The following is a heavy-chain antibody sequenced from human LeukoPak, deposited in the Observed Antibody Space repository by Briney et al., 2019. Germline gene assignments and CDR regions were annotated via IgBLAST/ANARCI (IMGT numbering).Heavy chain of an antibody. V-gene: IGHV5-51*01. J-gene: IGHJ4*02. CDR1: GYSFTSYW. D-gene: IGHD6-19*01. CDR2: IYPGDSDT. Sequence: GESLKISCKGSGYSFTSYWIGWVRQMPGKGLEWMGIIYPGDSDTRYSPSFQGQVTISADKSISTAYLQWSSLKASDTAMYYCARRIAVAGSKPRDDFDYWGPGTLVTVSS. CDR3: ARRIAVAGSKPRDDFDY.